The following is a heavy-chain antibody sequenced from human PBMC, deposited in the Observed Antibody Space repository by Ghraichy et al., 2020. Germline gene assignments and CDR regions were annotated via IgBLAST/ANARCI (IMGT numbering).Heavy chain of an antibody. Sequence: GGSLRLSCAASGFTFSSYAMSWVRQAPGKGLEWVSAISGSGGSTYYADSVKGRLTISRDNSKNTLYLQMNSLRAEDTAVYYCAKPPSSGWLIDAFDIWGQGTMVTVSS. CDR1: GFTFSSYA. V-gene: IGHV3-23*01. D-gene: IGHD6-19*01. J-gene: IGHJ3*02. CDR2: ISGSGGST. CDR3: AKPPSSGWLIDAFDI.